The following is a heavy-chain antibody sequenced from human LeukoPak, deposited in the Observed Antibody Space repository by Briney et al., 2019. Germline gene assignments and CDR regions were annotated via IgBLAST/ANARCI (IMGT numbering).Heavy chain of an antibody. CDR1: GYTFTSYY. CDR2: INPSGGST. V-gene: IGHV1-46*01. CDR3: ARDLPIQSPNHQELLWFGESPTSIDY. J-gene: IGHJ4*02. Sequence: VASVKVSCKASGYTFTSYYMHWVRQAPGQGLEWMGLINPSGGSTSYAQKFQGRVTMTRDTSTSTAYMELRSLRSDDTAVYYCARDLPIQSPNHQELLWFGESPTSIDYWGQGTLVTVSS. D-gene: IGHD3-10*01.